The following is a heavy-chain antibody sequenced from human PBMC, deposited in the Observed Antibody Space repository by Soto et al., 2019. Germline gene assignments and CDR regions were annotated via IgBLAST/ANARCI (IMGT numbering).Heavy chain of an antibody. D-gene: IGHD7-27*01. CDR2: ISYDGSNK. V-gene: IGHV3-30*18. CDR1: GFTFSSYC. CDR3: AKELGYYYGMDV. J-gene: IGHJ6*02. Sequence: PGGSLRLSCAASGFTFSSYCMHWVRQAPGKGLEWVAVISYDGSNKYYADSVKGRFTISRDNYNETLYLQMNSLRAEDTAVYYCAKELGYYYGMDVCGQGNTVTVSS.